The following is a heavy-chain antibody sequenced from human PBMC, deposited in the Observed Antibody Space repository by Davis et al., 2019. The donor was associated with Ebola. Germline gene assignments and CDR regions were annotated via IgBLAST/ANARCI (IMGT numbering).Heavy chain of an antibody. CDR2: ISYDGSNK. V-gene: IGHV3-30*04. D-gene: IGHD3-10*01. CDR3: AREGLWFGELFESNVADY. CDR1: GFTFSSYA. J-gene: IGHJ4*02. Sequence: GESLKISCAASGFTFSSYAMHWVRQAPGKGLEWVAVISYDGSNKYYADSVKGRFTISRDNSKNTLYLQMNSLRAEDTAVYYCAREGLWFGELFESNVADYWGQGTLVTVSS.